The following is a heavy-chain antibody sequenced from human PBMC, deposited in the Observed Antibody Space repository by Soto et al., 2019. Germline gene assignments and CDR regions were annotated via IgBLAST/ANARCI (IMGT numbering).Heavy chain of an antibody. J-gene: IGHJ4*02. CDR1: GGSISSYY. Sequence: PSETLSLTCTVSGGSISSYYWRRIRQPPGKGLEWIVYIYYSGSTNYNPSLKSRVTISVDTSKNQFSLKLSSVTAADTAVYDCARGVPTYDSSTEFDYWGQGTLVTVSS. V-gene: IGHV4-59*01. CDR3: ARGVPTYDSSTEFDY. CDR2: IYYSGST. D-gene: IGHD3-22*01.